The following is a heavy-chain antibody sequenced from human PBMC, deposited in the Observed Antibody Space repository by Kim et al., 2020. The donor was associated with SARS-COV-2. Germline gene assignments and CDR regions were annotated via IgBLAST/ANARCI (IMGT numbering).Heavy chain of an antibody. CDR1: GFSFSAFY. CDR3: ARELPQHSGPIDY. CDR2: ISQSSGTI. D-gene: IGHD1-1*01. Sequence: GGSLRLSCAASGFSFSAFYMSWIRQAPGRGLEWISYISQSSGTIFYADSVKGRFTVSRDNAKNSLYLQMSGLRAEDTAVYYCARELPQHSGPIDYWGQGTLVTVSS. J-gene: IGHJ4*02. V-gene: IGHV3-11*01.